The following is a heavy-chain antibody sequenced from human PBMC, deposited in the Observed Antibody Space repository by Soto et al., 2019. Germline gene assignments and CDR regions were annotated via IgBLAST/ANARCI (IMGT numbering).Heavy chain of an antibody. D-gene: IGHD6-19*01. CDR3: ARVAVAGTHFDY. CDR2: IYYSGIA. J-gene: IGHJ4*02. V-gene: IGHV4-28*01. Sequence: QVQLQESGPELVKPSDTLSLTCAVSGYSISSTNWWGWIRQPPGKGLEWIGYIYYSGIAYYNPSLKSRVTMSVDTSKNQFSLNVRSVTAVDTAVYYCARVAVAGTHFDYWGQGTLVTVSS. CDR1: GYSISSTNW.